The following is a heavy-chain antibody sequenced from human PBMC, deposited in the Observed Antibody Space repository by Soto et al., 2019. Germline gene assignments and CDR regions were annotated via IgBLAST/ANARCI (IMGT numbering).Heavy chain of an antibody. CDR3: ARDLASRGIGASDN. CDR2: IHKSGNT. V-gene: IGHV4-31*03. CDR1: GDSLGTAGYY. Sequence: QVHLQESGPGLVKPSQTLSLTCNVSGDSLGTAGYYWNWIRQAPGKGLEWIGSIHKSGNTDYNPSLKIRLTLSMGTSDNLVFLRLSSVTAADTAVYYCARDLASRGIGASDNWGQGTLVTVSS. D-gene: IGHD3-10*01. J-gene: IGHJ4*02.